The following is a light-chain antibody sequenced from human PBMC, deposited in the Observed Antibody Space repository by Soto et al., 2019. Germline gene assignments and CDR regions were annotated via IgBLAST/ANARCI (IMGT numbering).Light chain of an antibody. CDR3: RSYTSNSTYV. V-gene: IGLV2-14*03. CDR1: SSDIGLYNY. Sequence: QSVLTQPASVSGSPGQSITISCTGTSSDIGLYNYVSWFQHHPGTAPKLLIYDLRNRPSGISNRFSGSKSGNTASLAISGLQTEDEAVYFCRSYTSNSTYVFGTGTKVTVL. J-gene: IGLJ1*01. CDR2: DLR.